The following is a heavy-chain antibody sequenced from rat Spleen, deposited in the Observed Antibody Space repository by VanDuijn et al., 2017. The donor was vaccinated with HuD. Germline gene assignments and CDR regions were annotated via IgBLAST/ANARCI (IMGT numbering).Heavy chain of an antibody. CDR1: GFSLSSHG. D-gene: IGHD1-9*01. CDR2: IWGDGST. CDR3: TRETMGVTPLIDY. Sequence: QVQLKESGPGLVQPSQTLSLTCTVSGFSLSSHGVIWVRQPPGKGLEWMGVIWGDGSTDYNSVLKSRLTINRDTSKSQVFLKMNSLQTDDTGTYYCTRETMGVTPLIDYWGQGVMVTVSS. V-gene: IGHV2-13*01. J-gene: IGHJ2*01.